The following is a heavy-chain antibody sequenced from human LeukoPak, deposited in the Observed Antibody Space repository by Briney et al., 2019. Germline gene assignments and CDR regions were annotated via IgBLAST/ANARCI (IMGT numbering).Heavy chain of an antibody. Sequence: GGSLRLSCAASGFTVGSNYMNWVRQAPGKGLEWVSVIYSDGSTYYADSVKGRFTISRDNSKNTLYLQMNSLRAEDTAVYYCARLTVSGQFDYWGQGTLVTVSS. CDR3: ARLTVSGQFDY. D-gene: IGHD6-19*01. J-gene: IGHJ4*02. CDR2: IYSDGST. V-gene: IGHV3-66*01. CDR1: GFTVGSNY.